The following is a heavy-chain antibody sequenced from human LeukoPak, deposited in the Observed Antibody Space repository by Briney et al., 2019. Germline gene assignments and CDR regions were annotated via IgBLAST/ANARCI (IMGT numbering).Heavy chain of an antibody. J-gene: IGHJ4*02. V-gene: IGHV3-23*01. CDR2: VSVNGGTT. CDR1: GFTFSSCA. CDR3: AKELHGSGNYAFDY. D-gene: IGHD3-10*01. Sequence: GGSLRLSCAASGFTFSSCALSWVRQAPGKGLEWVSTVSVNGGTTYYADSAKGRFTISRDNSKNTLYLQMNSLRAEDTAVYFCAKELHGSGNYAFDYWGQGTLVTVSS.